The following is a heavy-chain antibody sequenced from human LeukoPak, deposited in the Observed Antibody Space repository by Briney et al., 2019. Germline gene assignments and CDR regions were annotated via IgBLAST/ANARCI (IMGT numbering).Heavy chain of an antibody. Sequence: SETLSLTCTVSGASISSYYWSWIRQPPGKGLEWIGDIYYSGSIKYNPSLKSRVTMSVDTSKNQFSLKLSSVTAADTAIYYCARENLSGYYNRPIDYWGQGTLVTVSS. CDR3: ARENLSGYYNRPIDY. CDR1: GASISSYY. V-gene: IGHV4-59*01. D-gene: IGHD3-22*01. J-gene: IGHJ4*02. CDR2: IYYSGSI.